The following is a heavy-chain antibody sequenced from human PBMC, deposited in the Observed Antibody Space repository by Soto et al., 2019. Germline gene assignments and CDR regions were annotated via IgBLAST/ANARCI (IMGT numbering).Heavy chain of an antibody. Sequence: SVKVSCKASGYTFTYLYLHWVRQAPGQALEWMGWITPFNGNTNYAQKFQDRVTITRDRSMSTAYMELSSLRSEDTAMYYCAGQMTTMTPFDYWGQGTLVTVSS. CDR2: ITPFNGNT. V-gene: IGHV1-45*02. D-gene: IGHD4-17*01. CDR3: AGQMTTMTPFDY. CDR1: GYTFTYLY. J-gene: IGHJ4*02.